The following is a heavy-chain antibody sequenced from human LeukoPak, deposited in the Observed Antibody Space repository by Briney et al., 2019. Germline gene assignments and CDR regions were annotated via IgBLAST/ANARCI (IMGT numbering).Heavy chain of an antibody. D-gene: IGHD2-2*01. Sequence: SQTLSLTCAISGDSVSSNSVTWNWIRQSPSRGLQWLGRTYYRSTWYNDYAVSVRGRITVNPDTSKNQFSLHLNSVTPEDTAVYYCARRLTQYDCFDPWGQGILVTVSS. J-gene: IGHJ5*02. V-gene: IGHV6-1*01. CDR1: GDSVSSNSVT. CDR3: ARRLTQYDCFDP. CDR2: TYYRSTWYN.